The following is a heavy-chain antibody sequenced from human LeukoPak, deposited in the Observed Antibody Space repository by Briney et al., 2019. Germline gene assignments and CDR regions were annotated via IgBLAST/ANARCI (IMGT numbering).Heavy chain of an antibody. V-gene: IGHV4-61*02. CDR1: GGSIGSGSYY. J-gene: IGHJ6*03. Sequence: PSETLSLTCTVSGGSIGSGSYYWSWIRQPAGKGLKWIGRIYTSGSTNYNPSLKSRVTISVDTSKNQFSLKLSSVTAADTAVYYCARDQEGSGSYFYSYYYMDVWGKGTTVTISS. CDR2: IYTSGST. CDR3: ARDQEGSGSYFYSYYYMDV. D-gene: IGHD3-10*01.